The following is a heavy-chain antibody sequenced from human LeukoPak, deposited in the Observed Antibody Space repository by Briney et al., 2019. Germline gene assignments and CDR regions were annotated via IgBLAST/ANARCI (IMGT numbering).Heavy chain of an antibody. D-gene: IGHD1-26*01. CDR1: GYTFTSYY. V-gene: IGHV1-46*01. CDR2: INPSGGST. CDR3: ARVRRYSGSHYYFDY. J-gene: IGHJ4*02. Sequence: GASVKVSCKASGYTFTSYYMHWVRQAPGQGLEWMGIINPSGGSTSYAQKFQGRVTMTRDMSTSTVYMELSSLRSEDTAVYYCARVRRYSGSHYYFDYWGQGTLVTVSS.